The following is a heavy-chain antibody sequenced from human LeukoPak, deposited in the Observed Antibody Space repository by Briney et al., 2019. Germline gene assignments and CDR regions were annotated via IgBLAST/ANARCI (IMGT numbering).Heavy chain of an antibody. CDR3: ARDRSGGNRWFDP. Sequence: AASVKVSCKASGGTFSSYAISWVRQAPGQGLEWMGGIIPIFGTANYAQKFQGRVTITTDESTSTAYMELSSLRSEDTAVYYCARDRSGGNRWFDPWGQGTLVTVSS. D-gene: IGHD4-23*01. CDR2: IIPIFGTA. V-gene: IGHV1-69*05. CDR1: GGTFSSYA. J-gene: IGHJ5*02.